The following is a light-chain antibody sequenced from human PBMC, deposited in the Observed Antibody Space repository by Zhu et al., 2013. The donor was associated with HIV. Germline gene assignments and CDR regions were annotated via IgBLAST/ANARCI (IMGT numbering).Light chain of an antibody. V-gene: IGLV2-14*02. Sequence: QSALTQPASVSGSPGQSITISCTGTSSDVGTYNHVSWYQQHPGKAPKLMIYEVTKRPSGVSNRFSGSKSGNTASLTISGLQAEDEADYYCSSYTSSSTLDWVFGGGTKLTVL. CDR1: SSDVGTYNH. CDR2: EVT. J-gene: IGLJ3*02. CDR3: SSYTSSSTLDWV.